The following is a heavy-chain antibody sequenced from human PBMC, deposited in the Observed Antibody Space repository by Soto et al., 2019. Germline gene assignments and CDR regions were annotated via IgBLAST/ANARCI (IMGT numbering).Heavy chain of an antibody. D-gene: IGHD3-16*02. V-gene: IGHV3-23*01. CDR3: ARRGFVVPNGLYGMDV. Sequence: PGGSLRLSCAASGFSFTYYGMTWVRQAPGKGLEWVSSISGGDYTYYADSVKGRFTISRDISKNTLYLQMDSLRAEDTAVFYCARRGFVVPNGLYGMDVWGQGTTVTVSS. J-gene: IGHJ6*02. CDR1: GFSFTYYG. CDR2: ISGGDYT.